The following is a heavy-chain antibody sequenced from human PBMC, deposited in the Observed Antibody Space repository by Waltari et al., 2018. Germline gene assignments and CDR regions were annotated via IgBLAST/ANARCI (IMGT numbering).Heavy chain of an antibody. CDR2: IKSQNDGGTT. J-gene: IGHJ4*01. Sequence: EVQMVESGGGPVKPGDSLRLPCVASGFGFTPAWLTWVRQAPGKGLEWVGRIKSQNDGGTTDFAASVRGRFSISRDDSQNMVFLQMNSLRVEDTALYYCTTLDAPWGGWGHGTLVTVSS. V-gene: IGHV3-15*01. CDR1: GFGFTPAW. D-gene: IGHD7-27*01. CDR3: TTLDAPWGG.